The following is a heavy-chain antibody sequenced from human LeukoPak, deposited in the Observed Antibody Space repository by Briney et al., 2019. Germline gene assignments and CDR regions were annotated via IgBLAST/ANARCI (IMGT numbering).Heavy chain of an antibody. V-gene: IGHV1-2*02. Sequence: ASVNVSCKASGYTFTGYYMHWVRQAPGQGLEWMGWINPNSGGTNYAQKFQGRVTMTRDTSISTAYMELSRLRSDDTAVYYCVRGTSRGSGYYNWGQGTLVTVSS. D-gene: IGHD3-22*01. CDR1: GYTFTGYY. J-gene: IGHJ4*02. CDR2: INPNSGGT. CDR3: VRGTSRGSGYYN.